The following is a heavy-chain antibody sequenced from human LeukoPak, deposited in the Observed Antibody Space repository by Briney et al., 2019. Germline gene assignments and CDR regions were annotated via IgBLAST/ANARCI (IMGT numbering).Heavy chain of an antibody. V-gene: IGHV4-39*07. CDR1: GGSISSSSYY. CDR2: IYYSGST. D-gene: IGHD5-18*01. Sequence: PSVTLSLTCTVSGGSISSSSYYWGWIRQPPGKGLEWIGSIYYSGSTYYNPSLKSRVTISVDTSKNQFSLKLSSVTAADTAVYYCARKGYAIPIDIWGQGTMVTVSS. J-gene: IGHJ3*02. CDR3: ARKGYAIPIDI.